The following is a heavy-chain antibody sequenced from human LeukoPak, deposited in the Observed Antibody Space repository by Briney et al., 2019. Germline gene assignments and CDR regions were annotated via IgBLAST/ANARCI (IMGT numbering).Heavy chain of an antibody. CDR3: AIDRGWYNTY. CDR2: ITSSSSYM. V-gene: IGHV3-21*04. D-gene: IGHD1-1*01. J-gene: IGHJ4*02. Sequence: GGSLRLSCAASGFTFNSYSMNWVRQAPGKGLEWVSSITSSSSYMFYADSVKGRFTISRDNAKNSLYLQMNSLRAEDTAVYYCAIDRGWYNTYGGQGTLVTVSS. CDR1: GFTFNSYS.